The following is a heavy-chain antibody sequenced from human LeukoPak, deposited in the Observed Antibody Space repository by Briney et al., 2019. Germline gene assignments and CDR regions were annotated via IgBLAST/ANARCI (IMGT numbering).Heavy chain of an antibody. CDR2: ISYDGRNK. Sequence: GGSLRLSCAASGFTFSTYAMYWVRQAPGKGLQWVAVISYDGRNKYYADSVKGRFTISRDNSKNTLYLQINGLRPEDTAVYYCARDKDDLLYSGAALDYWGQGTLVTVSS. D-gene: IGHD2-2*02. CDR3: ARDKDDLLYSGAALDY. CDR1: GFTFSTYA. J-gene: IGHJ4*02. V-gene: IGHV3-30*04.